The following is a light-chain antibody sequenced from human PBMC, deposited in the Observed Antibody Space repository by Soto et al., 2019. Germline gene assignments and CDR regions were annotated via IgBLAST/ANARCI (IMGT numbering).Light chain of an antibody. CDR1: QSVSSDY. J-gene: IGKJ1*01. V-gene: IGKV3-20*01. Sequence: ETVLTKSPGTLSLSPGERATLSCRASQSVSSDYLAWYQHKPGQAPRLLIHGASSRATGIPDRFSGSGSGTDFTLTISRLEPEDFGVYYCQQYGRPFGQGTKVDIK. CDR3: QQYGRP. CDR2: GAS.